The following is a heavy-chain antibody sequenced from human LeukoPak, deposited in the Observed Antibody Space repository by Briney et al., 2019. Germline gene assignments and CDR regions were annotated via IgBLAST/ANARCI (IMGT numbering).Heavy chain of an antibody. J-gene: IGHJ4*02. CDR3: ALHSSSALFDY. D-gene: IGHD6-6*01. V-gene: IGHV4-34*01. CDR2: INHSGST. Sequence: PSETLSPTCAVYGGSFSGYYWSWIRQPPGKGLEWIGEINHSGSTNYNPSLKSRVTISVDTSKNQFSLKLSSVTAADTAVYYCALHSSSALFDYWGQGTLVTVSS. CDR1: GGSFSGYY.